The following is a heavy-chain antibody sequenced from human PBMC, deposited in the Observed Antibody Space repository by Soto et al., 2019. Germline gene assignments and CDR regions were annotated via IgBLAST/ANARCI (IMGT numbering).Heavy chain of an antibody. V-gene: IGHV3-30-3*01. J-gene: IGHJ4*02. Sequence: QVQLVESGGGVVQPGTSLRLSCAASGFLFRNYAMHWARQSPAKGLEWLAVISFDGANIFYAGAAKGRFTISRDNSKQTLYLQLDSLRPEDTGVYFCARDPYGGYIFDSWGQGTQVTLSS. D-gene: IGHD5-12*01. CDR3: ARDPYGGYIFDS. CDR2: ISFDGANI. CDR1: GFLFRNYA.